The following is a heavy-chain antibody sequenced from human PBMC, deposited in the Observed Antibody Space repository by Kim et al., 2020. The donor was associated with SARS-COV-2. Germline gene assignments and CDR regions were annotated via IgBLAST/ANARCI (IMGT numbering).Heavy chain of an antibody. D-gene: IGHD3-22*01. CDR3: ARDPRLTKIVPNWFDP. Sequence: SVKGRFTISRNNSKNTLYLQVKSLRAEDTAVYYCARDPRLTKIVPNWFDPWGQGTLVTVSS. J-gene: IGHJ5*02. V-gene: IGHV3-30*07.